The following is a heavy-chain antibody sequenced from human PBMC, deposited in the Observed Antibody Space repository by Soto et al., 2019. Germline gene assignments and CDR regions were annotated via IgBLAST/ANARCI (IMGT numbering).Heavy chain of an antibody. CDR1: GFTFSSYS. D-gene: IGHD3-3*01. Sequence: GGSLRLSRAASGFTFSSYSMNWVRQAPGKGLEWVSSISSSSSYIYYADSVKGRFTISRDNAKNSLYLQMNSLRAEDTAVYYCARDTYYDLSPFDPWGQGTLVTVSS. CDR2: ISSSSSYI. J-gene: IGHJ5*02. CDR3: ARDTYYDLSPFDP. V-gene: IGHV3-21*01.